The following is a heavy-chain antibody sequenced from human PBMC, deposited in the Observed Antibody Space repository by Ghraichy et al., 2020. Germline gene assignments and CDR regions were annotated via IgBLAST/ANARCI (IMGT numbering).Heavy chain of an antibody. CDR3: ARGLGAVAGHYYHGMDV. Sequence: ESLNISCAASGFTFSPYSMNWVRQAPGRGLEWVSFISSSSNSIYYADSVKGRFTISRDNAKNSLFLQMSSLRAEDTAVYYCARGLGAVAGHYYHGMDVWGQGTKVTVSS. V-gene: IGHV3-48*04. D-gene: IGHD6-19*01. CDR1: GFTFSPYS. J-gene: IGHJ6*02. CDR2: ISSSSNSI.